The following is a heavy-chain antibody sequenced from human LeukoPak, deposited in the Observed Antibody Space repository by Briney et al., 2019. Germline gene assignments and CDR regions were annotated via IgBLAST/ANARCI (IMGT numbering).Heavy chain of an antibody. CDR2: INPSVGGT. V-gene: IGHV1-46*03. D-gene: IGHD3-10*01. J-gene: IGHJ4*02. CDR1: GYGFTSYY. Sequence: ASVKVSCKAFGYGFTSYYIHWVRQAPGRGLEWMGTINPSVGGTTYARKFQGRVTMTRDTSTSTVYMELSSLRSEDTAVYYCARHGSGRYYPAEGRVDYWGQGTLVTVSS. CDR3: ARHGSGRYYPAEGRVDY.